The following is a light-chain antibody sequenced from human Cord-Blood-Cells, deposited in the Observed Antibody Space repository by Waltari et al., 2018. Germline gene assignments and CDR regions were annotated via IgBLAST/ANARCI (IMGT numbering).Light chain of an antibody. CDR1: SSNIGSNY. J-gene: IGLJ2*01. CDR3: AAWDDSLSGPGFYVV. CDR2: RIN. V-gene: IGLV1-47*01. Sequence: QSVLTQPPSASGTPGQRVTISCSGSSSNIGSNYVYWYQQLPGTAPKLLICRINQRPSGVPAQFSGSRSGTSASLAISGLRSEDEADYYCAAWDDSLSGPGFYVVFGGGTKLTVL.